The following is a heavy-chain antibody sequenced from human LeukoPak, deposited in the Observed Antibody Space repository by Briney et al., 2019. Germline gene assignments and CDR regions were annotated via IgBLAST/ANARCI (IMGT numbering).Heavy chain of an antibody. CDR2: INPNSTSI. V-gene: IGHV3-21*01. D-gene: IGHD3-10*01. Sequence: GGSLRLSCVASGLTFSDYSINWVRRAPGKGLELVSSINPNSTSIYYADAVRGRFTISRDNAKSSLYLQMDSLRAEDTAVYYCVRLRRNSDRSYYFYYYDSWGQGILVTVSS. J-gene: IGHJ5*01. CDR3: VRLRRNSDRSYYFYYYDS. CDR1: GLTFSDYS.